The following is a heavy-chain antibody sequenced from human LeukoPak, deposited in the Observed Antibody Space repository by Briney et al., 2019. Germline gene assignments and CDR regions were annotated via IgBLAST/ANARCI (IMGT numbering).Heavy chain of an antibody. CDR3: ARHGAAPAWFGEFGFDP. CDR1: GGSISSGSYY. Sequence: SETLSLTCTVSGGSISSGSYYWSWIRQPAGKGLEWIGRIYISGSTNYKHSLKSRVTISVDTSKNQFSLKLNSVTAADTAVYYCARHGAAPAWFGEFGFDPWGQGTLVTVSS. J-gene: IGHJ5*02. CDR2: IYISGST. V-gene: IGHV4-61*02. D-gene: IGHD3-10*01.